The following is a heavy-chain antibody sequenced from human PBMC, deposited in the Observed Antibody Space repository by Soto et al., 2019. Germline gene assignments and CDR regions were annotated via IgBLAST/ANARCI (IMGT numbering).Heavy chain of an antibody. D-gene: IGHD2-21*01. J-gene: IGHJ6*02. CDR2: ISYDGSNK. Sequence: WLLLRLSWGAAGFTCGSYAVHCVRKDQGKGLEWLAVISYDGSNKYYADSVKGRFTISRDNSKNTLYLQMNSLRAEDTAVYYCAREIGESPYYYYGMDVWGQGTTVTVPS. V-gene: IGHV3-30-3*01. CDR1: GFTCGSYA. CDR3: AREIGESPYYYYGMDV.